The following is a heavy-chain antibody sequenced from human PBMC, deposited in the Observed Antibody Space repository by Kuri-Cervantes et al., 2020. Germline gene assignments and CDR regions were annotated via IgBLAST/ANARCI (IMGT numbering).Heavy chain of an antibody. CDR3: ARGLSVGWELLYAFDI. Sequence: SVKVSCKASGGTFSSYAISWVRQAPGQGLEWMGGIIPIFGTANYAQKFQGRVTFTADESTSTAYMELSSLRSEDTAVYYCARGLSVGWELLYAFDIWGQGTMVTVSS. J-gene: IGHJ3*02. D-gene: IGHD1-26*01. CDR1: GGTFSSYA. CDR2: IIPIFGTA. V-gene: IGHV1-69*13.